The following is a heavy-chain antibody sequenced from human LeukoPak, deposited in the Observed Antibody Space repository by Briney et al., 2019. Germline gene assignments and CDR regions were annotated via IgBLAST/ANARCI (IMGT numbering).Heavy chain of an antibody. Sequence: PGGSLRLSCVPSGFTFGNYGISWVCQAPGNGLEWVAFIHNDGSDKSFADSVKGRFTISRDNSKNTVYLQMNRLRAEDTAMYYCAKESGGYFDYWGQGALVTVSS. V-gene: IGHV3-30*02. J-gene: IGHJ4*02. CDR3: AKESGGYFDY. CDR2: IHNDGSDK. CDR1: GFTFGNYG.